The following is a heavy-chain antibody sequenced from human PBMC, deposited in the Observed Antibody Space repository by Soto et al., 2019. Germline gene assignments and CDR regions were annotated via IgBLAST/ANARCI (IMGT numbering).Heavy chain of an antibody. J-gene: IGHJ6*02. CDR2: IYSGGTT. CDR3: ARGISDGLVGGMDV. CDR1: GFTVSSYY. D-gene: IGHD2-21*01. Sequence: EVQLVESGGGLIQPGGSLRLSCAASGFTVSSYYMNWVRQAPGKGLEWVSVIYSGGTTSYADSVEGRLTITRDYSKNTLSLQMNSLRAENTAVYYCARGISDGLVGGMDVWGQGTTVTV. V-gene: IGHV3-53*01.